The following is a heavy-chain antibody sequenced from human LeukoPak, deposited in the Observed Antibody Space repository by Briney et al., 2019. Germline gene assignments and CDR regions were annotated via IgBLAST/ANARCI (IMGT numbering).Heavy chain of an antibody. CDR1: GFTFSSYW. Sequence: PGGSLRLSCAASGFTFSSYWMHWVRQAPGKGLVWVSRINSDGSSTSYADSVKGRLTISRDNAKNTLYLQMNSLRAEDTAVYYCAREKRLESPFDYWGQGTLVTVSS. CDR2: INSDGSST. D-gene: IGHD6-19*01. CDR3: AREKRLESPFDY. V-gene: IGHV3-74*01. J-gene: IGHJ4*02.